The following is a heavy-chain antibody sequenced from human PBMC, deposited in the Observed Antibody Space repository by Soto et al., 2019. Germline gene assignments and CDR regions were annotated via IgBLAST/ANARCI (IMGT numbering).Heavy chain of an antibody. Sequence: QVQLRESGPGLVKPSETLSLTCTVSGGSISTYYWSWIRQPPGKGLEWIGYIYYGGSADYNPSLKSRVTRSVDTSKKQCSLKLSSVTAADTAVYYCARGGHCANGVCSALDYWGQGTLVTVSS. CDR1: GGSISTYY. V-gene: IGHV4-59*08. D-gene: IGHD2-8*01. CDR3: ARGGHCANGVCSALDY. J-gene: IGHJ4*02. CDR2: IYYGGSA.